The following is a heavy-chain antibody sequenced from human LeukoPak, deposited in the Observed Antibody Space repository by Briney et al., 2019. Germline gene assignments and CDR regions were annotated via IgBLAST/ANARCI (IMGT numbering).Heavy chain of an antibody. J-gene: IGHJ5*02. CDR3: AREAQYYYDSSGYYYMANWFDP. V-gene: IGHV4-39*07. CDR1: GGSISSSSYY. CDR2: IYYSGST. Sequence: SETLSLTCTVSGGSISSSSYYWGWIRQPPGKGLEWIGSIYYSGSTYYNPSLKSRVTISVDTSKNQFSLKLSSVTAADTAVYYCAREAQYYYDSSGYYYMANWFDPWGQGTLVTVSS. D-gene: IGHD3-22*01.